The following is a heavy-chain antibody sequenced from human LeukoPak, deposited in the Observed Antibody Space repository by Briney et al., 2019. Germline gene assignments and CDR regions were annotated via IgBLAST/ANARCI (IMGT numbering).Heavy chain of an antibody. V-gene: IGHV1-2*02. CDR1: ASILTVSC. CDR2: INPNSGGT. CDR3: ARAVSLTCTPDYYMEL. Sequence: GASVKVSFTCSASILTVSCKYLASDAPGQGLEWMGWINPNSGGTNYAQKFQGRVTMTRDTSISTAYMDQNKITSDDTAVYHGARAVSLTCTPDYYMELGPKDTTVTVSS. D-gene: IGHD2-8*01. J-gene: IGHJ6*03.